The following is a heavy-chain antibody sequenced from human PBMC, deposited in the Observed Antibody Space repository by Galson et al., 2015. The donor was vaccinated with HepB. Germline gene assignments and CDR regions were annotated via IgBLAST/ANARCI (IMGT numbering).Heavy chain of an antibody. J-gene: IGHJ4*02. Sequence: SLRLSCAASGFTFSSYAMHWVRQAPGKGLEWVAVISYDGSNKYYADSVKGRFTISRDNSKNTLYLQMNSLRAEDTAVYYCAREVVNNSGWRGLDYWGQGTLVTVSS. D-gene: IGHD6-19*01. CDR1: GFTFSSYA. CDR2: ISYDGSNK. V-gene: IGHV3-30*04. CDR3: AREVVNNSGWRGLDY.